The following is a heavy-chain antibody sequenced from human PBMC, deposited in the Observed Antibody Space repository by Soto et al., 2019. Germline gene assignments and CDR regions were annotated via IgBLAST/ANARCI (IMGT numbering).Heavy chain of an antibody. CDR2: ISAGGTT. Sequence: PGGSLRLSCVASGFTFSGNAMTWVRQAPGKGLHWVSGISAGGTTYYADSAKGRFTISRDNSKNTLYLQMNSLRADDTAVYYCAKDPLTRGWFDPWGQGXLVTVYS. J-gene: IGHJ5*02. CDR1: GFTFSGNA. CDR3: AKDPLTRGWFDP. V-gene: IGHV3-23*01.